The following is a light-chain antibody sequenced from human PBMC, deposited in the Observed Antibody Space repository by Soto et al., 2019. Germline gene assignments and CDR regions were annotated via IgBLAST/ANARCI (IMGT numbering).Light chain of an antibody. CDR3: SSYTTSSTLV. Sequence: QSALTQPASVSGSPGQSITISCTGTSSDVGGYNYVSWYQQHPGKAPKLMIYEVSYRPSGVSKRFSGSKSGNTASLTISGLQAEHEADYYCSSYTTSSTLVFGGGTKLTVL. V-gene: IGLV2-14*01. CDR1: SSDVGGYNY. CDR2: EVS. J-gene: IGLJ2*01.